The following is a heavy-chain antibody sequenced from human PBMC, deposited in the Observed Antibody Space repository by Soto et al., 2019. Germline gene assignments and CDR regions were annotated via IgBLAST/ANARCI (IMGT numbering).Heavy chain of an antibody. J-gene: IGHJ4*02. D-gene: IGHD1-26*01. CDR2: IKQDGSEK. V-gene: IGHV3-7*01. Sequence: EVQLVESGGGLGQPGGSLRLSCAASGFTFSSHWMSWVRQAPGKGLEWVANIKQDGSEKYYVDSVKGRFTISRDNAENSLYLQMNSLRAEDTAVYYCATEQWDLPCFDYWGKGTLVTVSS. CDR1: GFTFSSHW. CDR3: ATEQWDLPCFDY.